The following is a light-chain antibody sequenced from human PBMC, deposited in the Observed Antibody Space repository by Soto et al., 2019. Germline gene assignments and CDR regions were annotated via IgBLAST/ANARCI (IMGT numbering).Light chain of an antibody. CDR2: VAS. V-gene: IGKV3-20*01. CDR1: QSVSGNY. CDR3: QQYGSSPIT. Sequence: EIVLTQSPGTLSSSPGDRATLSCRGSQSVSGNYLAWYQQKPGQAPRLLIYVASSRATGIPDRFSGSGSGTEFTLTISRLEPEDFAVYFCQQYGSSPITFGQGTRLE. J-gene: IGKJ5*01.